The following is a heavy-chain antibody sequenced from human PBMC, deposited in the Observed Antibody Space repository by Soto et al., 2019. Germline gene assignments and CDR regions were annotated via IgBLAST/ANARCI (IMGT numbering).Heavy chain of an antibody. J-gene: IGHJ3*02. Sequence: PSETLSLTCTVSGGSISSYYWSWIRQPPGKGLEWIGYIYYSGSTNYNPSLKSRVTISVDTSKNQFSLKLSSVTAADTAVYYCARDSSGSYFSPDAFDIWGQGTMVTVSS. CDR1: GGSISSYY. V-gene: IGHV4-59*01. CDR3: ARDSSGSYFSPDAFDI. D-gene: IGHD1-26*01. CDR2: IYYSGST.